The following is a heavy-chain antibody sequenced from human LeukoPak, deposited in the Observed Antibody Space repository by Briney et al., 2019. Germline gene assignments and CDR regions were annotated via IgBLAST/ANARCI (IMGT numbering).Heavy chain of an antibody. CDR2: INHSGST. Sequence: PSETLSLTCAVYGGSFSGYYLSWIRQPPGKGLEWIGEINHSGSTNYNPSLKSRVTISVDTSKTQFSLKLSSVTAADTAVYYCARDIPILEMATMDWFDPWGQGTLDTVSS. J-gene: IGHJ5*02. D-gene: IGHD5-24*01. CDR1: GGSFSGYY. CDR3: ARDIPILEMATMDWFDP. V-gene: IGHV4-34*01.